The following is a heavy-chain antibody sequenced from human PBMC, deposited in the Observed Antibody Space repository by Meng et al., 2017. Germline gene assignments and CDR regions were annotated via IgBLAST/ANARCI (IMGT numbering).Heavy chain of an antibody. CDR3: AREVYYGSGSRWFDP. J-gene: IGHJ5*02. CDR2: IYYSGST. D-gene: IGHD3-10*01. CDR1: GGSISSSSYY. V-gene: IGHV4-39*07. Sequence: QRQLQESGPGLVKPSEPLSLTCTVSGGSISSSSYYWGWIRQPPGKGLEWIGSIYYSGSTYYNPSLKSRVTISVDTSKNQFSLKLSSVTAADTAVYYCAREVYYGSGSRWFDPWGQGTLVTVSS.